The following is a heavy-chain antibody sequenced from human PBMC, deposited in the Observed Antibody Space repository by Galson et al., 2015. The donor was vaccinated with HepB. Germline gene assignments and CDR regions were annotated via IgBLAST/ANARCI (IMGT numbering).Heavy chain of an antibody. V-gene: IGHV1-2*02. CDR2: INPNSGGT. Sequence: SVKVSCKASGYIFIGYYMHWVRHAPGQGLEWMGWINPNSGGTNYAQKFQGRVTMTRDSSISTAYMEVSRLRSDDTAVYYCARGMTTVTTFDYWGQGALVTVSS. D-gene: IGHD4-17*01. CDR3: ARGMTTVTTFDY. CDR1: GYIFIGYY. J-gene: IGHJ4*02.